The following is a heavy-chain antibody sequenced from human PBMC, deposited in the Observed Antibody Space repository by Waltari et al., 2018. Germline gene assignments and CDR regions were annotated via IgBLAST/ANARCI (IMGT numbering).Heavy chain of an antibody. V-gene: IGHV3-74*01. J-gene: IGHJ4*02. Sequence: EVQLVESGGGLVQPGGSLRLSCAASGSTFSSHWMHWVRHAPGKALVGIARINSDGGRTIYADSVKGGFTISRDNAKNTLYLQMNSLRAEDTAVYYCAREARLSWYVTADYWGQGTLVTVSS. D-gene: IGHD6-13*01. CDR1: GSTFSSHW. CDR2: INSDGGRT. CDR3: AREARLSWYVTADY.